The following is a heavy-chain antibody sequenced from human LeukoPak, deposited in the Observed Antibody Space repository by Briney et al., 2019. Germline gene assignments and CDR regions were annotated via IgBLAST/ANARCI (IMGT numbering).Heavy chain of an antibody. CDR3: ARLGKEVTYRAYYLDY. Sequence: SETLSLTCTVSGGSISFYYWSWIRQPPGKGLEWIGYIYYSGSTNYNPSLKSRVTISVDTSKNQLSLKLSSVTAADTAVYYCARLGKEVTYRAYYLDYWGQGTLVTVSS. J-gene: IGHJ4*02. CDR1: GGSISFYY. V-gene: IGHV4-59*08. D-gene: IGHD1-26*01. CDR2: IYYSGST.